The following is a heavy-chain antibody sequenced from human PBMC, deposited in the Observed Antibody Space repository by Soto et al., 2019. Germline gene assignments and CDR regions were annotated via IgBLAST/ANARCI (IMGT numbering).Heavy chain of an antibody. Sequence: QVQLQESGPGLVKPSETLSLTCTVSGGSVSHTSYYWSWIRQSPGKGLEWIGYIYYNGSTNYNPSLKSRVTISVDTTKNQFSLKLSSVAAADTAVSYWARDQGDFVRYWGRGTLVTVSS. V-gene: IGHV4-61*01. CDR1: GGSVSHTSYY. J-gene: IGHJ4*02. CDR2: IYYNGST. D-gene: IGHD3-16*02. CDR3: ARDQGDFVRY.